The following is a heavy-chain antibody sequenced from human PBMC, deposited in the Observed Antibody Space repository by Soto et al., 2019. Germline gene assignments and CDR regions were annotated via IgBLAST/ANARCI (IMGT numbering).Heavy chain of an antibody. CDR1: GLSFYSYA. CDR3: AKDILVGKPQVSQL. Sequence: GGSLRLSCAASGLSFYSYAMTGVRQTPGKGLEWVSAISGSGGSTYYADSVKGRFTISRDNSKNTLYLQMNSLRAEDTAVYYCAKDILVGKPQVSQLWVHGTLVTVSS. D-gene: IGHD2-21*01. CDR2: ISGSGGST. V-gene: IGHV3-23*01. J-gene: IGHJ1*01.